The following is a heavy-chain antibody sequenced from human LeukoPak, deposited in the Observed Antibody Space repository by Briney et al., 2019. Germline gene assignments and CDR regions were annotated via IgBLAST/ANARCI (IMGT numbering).Heavy chain of an antibody. Sequence: GESLKISCKGSGYTFSNHWIGWVRQMPGKGLEWMGIIFPADSDTRYSPSFQGQVTISADKSISTAYLQWSSLKASDTAMYYCARCPGQTLGDFDYWGQGTLVTVSS. CDR2: IFPADSDT. V-gene: IGHV5-51*01. CDR1: GYTFSNHW. D-gene: IGHD3-16*01. CDR3: ARCPGQTLGDFDY. J-gene: IGHJ4*02.